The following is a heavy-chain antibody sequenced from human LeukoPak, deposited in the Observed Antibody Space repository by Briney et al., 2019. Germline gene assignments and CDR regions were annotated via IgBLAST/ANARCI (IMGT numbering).Heavy chain of an antibody. CDR3: AKGRVNHDGALDA. CDR1: GFTFSHYG. Sequence: PGGSLTLSCVGSGFTFSHYGLHWVRQAAGPGLEWVSEICGSVSGSGDCTHYADSVKGRFTISRDNSKKTLYLQMNSLRAEDTAVYYCAKGRVNHDGALDAWGQGTLVTVSS. D-gene: IGHD2-21*01. J-gene: IGHJ3*01. V-gene: IGHV3-23*01. CDR2: ICGSVSGSGDCT.